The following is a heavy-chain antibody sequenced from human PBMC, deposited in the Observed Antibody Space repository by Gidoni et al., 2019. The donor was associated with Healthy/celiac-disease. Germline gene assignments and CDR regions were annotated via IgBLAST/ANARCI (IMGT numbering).Heavy chain of an antibody. CDR1: GFTFRSYA. CDR3: AKGLPNTGIVGATTPFDY. CDR2: ISGSGGST. Sequence: EVQLFESGGGLVQPGVCLRLSCAASGFTFRSYAMSWVRQAPGKGLEWVSAISGSGGSTYYADSVKGRFTISRDNSKNTLYLQMNSLRAEDTAVYYCAKGLPNTGIVGATTPFDYWGQGTLVTVSS. V-gene: IGHV3-23*01. D-gene: IGHD1-26*01. J-gene: IGHJ4*02.